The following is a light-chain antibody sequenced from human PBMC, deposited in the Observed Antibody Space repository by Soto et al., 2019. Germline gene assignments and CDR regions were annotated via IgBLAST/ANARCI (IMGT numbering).Light chain of an antibody. CDR3: SSYTGSNNLV. CDR2: EVS. J-gene: IGLJ3*02. V-gene: IGLV2-14*01. CDR1: SSDVGGYDY. Sequence: QSVLTQPASVSGSPGQSITISCTGTSSDVGGYDYVSWYQQHPGKAPKLMIYEVSNRPSGVSNRLSGSKSGNTASLTISGLQAEDEADYYCSSYTGSNNLVFGGGTKLTVL.